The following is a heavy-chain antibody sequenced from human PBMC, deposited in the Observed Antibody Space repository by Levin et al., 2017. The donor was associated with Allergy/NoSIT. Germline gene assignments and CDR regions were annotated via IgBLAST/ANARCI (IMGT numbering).Heavy chain of an antibody. V-gene: IGHV3-30*18. D-gene: IGHD5-12*01. CDR1: GFTFSSYG. Sequence: GESLKISCAASGFTFSSYGMHWVRQAPGKGLEWVAVISYDGSNKYYADSVKGRFTISRDNSKNTLYLQMNSLRAEDTAVYYCAKDGWLRFIDYWGQGTLVTVSS. CDR3: AKDGWLRFIDY. J-gene: IGHJ4*02. CDR2: ISYDGSNK.